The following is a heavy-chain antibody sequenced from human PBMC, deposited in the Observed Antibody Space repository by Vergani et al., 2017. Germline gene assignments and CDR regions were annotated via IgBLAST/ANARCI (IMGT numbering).Heavy chain of an antibody. V-gene: IGHV4-39*01. D-gene: IGHD6-19*01. J-gene: IGHJ5*02. CDR3: ARGLTDXYSGWYSPGWFDP. Sequence: QLQLKESGPGLVKPSETLSLSCDVSGGSVTSTSYHWAWIRLPPGKGLEWIGSLYNPGKTYYNSSLESRLSLSVDTSTNQFFMRLNSVTAADTAVYYCARGLTDXYSGWYSPGWFDPWGQGITAIVSS. CDR1: GGSVTSTSYH. CDR2: LYNPGKT.